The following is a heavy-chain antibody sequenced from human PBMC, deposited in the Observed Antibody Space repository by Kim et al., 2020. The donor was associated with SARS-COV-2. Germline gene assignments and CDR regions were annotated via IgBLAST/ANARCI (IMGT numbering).Heavy chain of an antibody. J-gene: IGHJ6*02. CDR2: ISSSSSYT. CDR3: ARARGRGAPLYGMDV. Sequence: GGSLRLSCAASGFTFSDYYMSWIRQAPGKGLEWVSYISSSSSYTNYADSVKGRFTISRDNAKNSLYLQMNSLRAEDTAVYYCARARGRGAPLYGMDVWGQGTTVTVSS. D-gene: IGHD1-26*01. CDR1: GFTFSDYY. V-gene: IGHV3-11*05.